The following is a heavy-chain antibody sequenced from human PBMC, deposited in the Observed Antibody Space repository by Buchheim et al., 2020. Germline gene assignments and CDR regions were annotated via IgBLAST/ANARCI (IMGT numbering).Heavy chain of an antibody. CDR3: ARVRFLESNIWFDP. D-gene: IGHD3-3*01. V-gene: IGHV4-59*01. CDR2: MYYSGSN. CDR1: GDSISGYY. J-gene: IGHJ5*02. Sequence: QVQLQESGPGLVKPSETLSLTCTVSGDSISGYYCSWIRQPPGKGLEWIGFMYYSGSNNYNPSLKSRVTISIDTSKNQFSWKLSSVTAADTAVYYCARVRFLESNIWFDPWGQGTL.